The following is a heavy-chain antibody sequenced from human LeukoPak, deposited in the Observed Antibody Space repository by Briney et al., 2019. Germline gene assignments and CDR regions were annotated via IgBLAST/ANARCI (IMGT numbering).Heavy chain of an antibody. J-gene: IGHJ5*02. CDR2: IIPIFGTA. V-gene: IGHV1-69*06. CDR3: ARDLFNHGYSYGYNWFDP. CDR1: GGTFSSYA. D-gene: IGHD5-18*01. Sequence: SVKVSCKASGGTFSSYAISWVRQAPGQGLEWMGGIIPIFGTANYAQKFQGRVTITADKSTSTAYMELSSLRSEDTAVYYCARDLFNHGYSYGYNWFDPWGQGTLVTVSS.